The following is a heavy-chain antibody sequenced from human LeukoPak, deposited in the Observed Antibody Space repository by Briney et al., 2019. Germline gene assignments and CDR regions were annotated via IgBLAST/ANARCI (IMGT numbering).Heavy chain of an antibody. D-gene: IGHD3-22*01. CDR2: IYYSGST. CDR1: GGSISSHY. CDR3: ARVKGFTMIVVRPSGAFDI. V-gene: IGHV4-59*11. J-gene: IGHJ3*02. Sequence: PSETLSLTCTVSGGSISSHYWSWIRQPPGKGLEWIGYIYYSGSTNYNPSLKSRVTISVDTSKNQFSLKLSSVTAADTAVYYCARVKGFTMIVVRPSGAFDIWGQGTMVTVSS.